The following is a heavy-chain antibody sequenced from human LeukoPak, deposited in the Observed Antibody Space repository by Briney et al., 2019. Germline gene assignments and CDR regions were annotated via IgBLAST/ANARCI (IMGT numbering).Heavy chain of an antibody. CDR3: ARDPGVRWLVGFDY. D-gene: IGHD6-19*01. CDR2: MWYDGSNK. J-gene: IGHJ4*02. Sequence: GGSLRLSCAASGFTFSSYGMHWVRQAPGKGLEWVAVMWYDGSNKYHADSVKGRFTISRDNSKNTLYLQMDSLRVEDTAVYYCARDPGVRWLVGFDYWGQGTLVTVFS. CDR1: GFTFSSYG. V-gene: IGHV3-33*01.